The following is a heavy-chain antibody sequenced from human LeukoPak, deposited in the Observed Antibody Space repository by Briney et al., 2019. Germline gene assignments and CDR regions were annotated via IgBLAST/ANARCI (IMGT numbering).Heavy chain of an antibody. CDR2: IDYRGDT. CDR1: GGSLSNHY. J-gene: IGHJ3*01. CDR3: ARDSSYDRSGYWRDTFDV. Sequence: PSETLSLTCIVSGGSLSNHYWSWVRQPPGKVLEWIGNIDYRGDTNYSPSLKRRASLSVDTSKKQISLSLKSGTAADTATYYCARDSSYDRSGYWRDTFDVWGQGTTVTVSS. D-gene: IGHD3-3*01. V-gene: IGHV4-59*11.